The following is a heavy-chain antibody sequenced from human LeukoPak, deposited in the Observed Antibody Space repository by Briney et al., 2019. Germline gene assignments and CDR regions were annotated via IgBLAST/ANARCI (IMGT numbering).Heavy chain of an antibody. CDR1: GYTFTSYG. V-gene: IGHV1-18*01. CDR3: ARAGYYDSSGYYQDDAFDI. J-gene: IGHJ3*02. CDR2: ISAYNGNT. D-gene: IGHD3-22*01. Sequence: ASVKVSCKASGYTFTSYGISWVRQAPGQGLEWMGWISAYNGNTNYAQKLQGRVTMTTDTSTSTAYMELRSLGSDDTAVYYCARAGYYDSSGYYQDDAFDIWGQGTMVTVSS.